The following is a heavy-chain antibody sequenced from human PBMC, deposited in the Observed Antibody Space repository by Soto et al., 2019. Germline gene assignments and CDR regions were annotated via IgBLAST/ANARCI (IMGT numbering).Heavy chain of an antibody. D-gene: IGHD2-15*01. CDR2: ISGSGGST. CDR1: GFTFSSYA. J-gene: IGHJ6*02. Sequence: EVQLLESGGGLVQPGGSLSLSCAASGFTFSSYAMSWVPQAPGKGLEGVSAISGSGGSTYYADSVKGRFTISRDNSKNTLYLQMNSLRAEDTAVYYCAKVRGGNPIDYYYYGMDVWGQGTTVTVSS. CDR3: AKVRGGNPIDYYYYGMDV. V-gene: IGHV3-23*01.